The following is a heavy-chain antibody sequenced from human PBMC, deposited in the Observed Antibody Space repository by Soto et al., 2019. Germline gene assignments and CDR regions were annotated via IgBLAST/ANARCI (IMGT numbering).Heavy chain of an antibody. J-gene: IGHJ6*02. D-gene: IGHD4-17*01. CDR1: GFTFSSYS. CDR3: ARADYGDGRYYYYYGMDV. CDR2: ISSSSTI. Sequence: EVQLVESGGGLVQPGGSLRLSCAASGFTFSSYSMNWVRQAPGKGLEWVSYISSSSTIYYADSVKGRFTISRDNAKNSLYLQMNSLRDEDTAVYYCARADYGDGRYYYYYGMDVWGQGTTVTVSS. V-gene: IGHV3-48*02.